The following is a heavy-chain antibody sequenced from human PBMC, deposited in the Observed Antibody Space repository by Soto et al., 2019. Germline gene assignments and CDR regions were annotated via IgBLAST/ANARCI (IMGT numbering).Heavy chain of an antibody. J-gene: IGHJ6*03. Sequence: SETLSLTCTVSGGSISSSSYYWGWIRQPPGKGLEWIGSIYYSGSTYYNPSLKSRVTISVDTSKNQFSLKLSSVTAADTAVYYCARHGLRGIEAAAGYYYYYMDVWGKGTTVTVSS. CDR1: GGSISSSSYY. CDR2: IYYSGST. D-gene: IGHD6-13*01. CDR3: ARHGLRGIEAAAGYYYYYMDV. V-gene: IGHV4-39*01.